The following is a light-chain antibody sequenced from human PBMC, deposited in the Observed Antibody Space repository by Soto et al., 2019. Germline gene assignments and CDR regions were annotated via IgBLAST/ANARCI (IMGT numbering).Light chain of an antibody. V-gene: IGKV3-20*01. CDR3: QQYGSSPRT. J-gene: IGKJ1*01. CDR2: GAS. Sequence: EIVLTQSPGTLSLSPGERATLSCRASQSVSNNYLAWYQQKPGQAPRLLIYGASNRATGIPDRFSGSGSGTEFTLTITSLQSDDFAVYYCQQYGSSPRTFGKGTKVDIK. CDR1: QSVSNNY.